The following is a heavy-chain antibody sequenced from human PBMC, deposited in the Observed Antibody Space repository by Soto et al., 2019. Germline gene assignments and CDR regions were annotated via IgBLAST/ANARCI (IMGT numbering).Heavy chain of an antibody. CDR2: ISSSGSTI. CDR1: GFTFSSYE. CDR3: ARESYYDSSGYSLVFDY. V-gene: IGHV3-48*03. Sequence: LRLSCAASGFTFSSYEMNWVRQAPGKGLEWVSYISSSGSTIYYADSVKGRFTISRDNAKNSLYLQMNSLRAEDTAVYYCARESYYDSSGYSLVFDYWGQGTLVTVSS. J-gene: IGHJ4*02. D-gene: IGHD3-22*01.